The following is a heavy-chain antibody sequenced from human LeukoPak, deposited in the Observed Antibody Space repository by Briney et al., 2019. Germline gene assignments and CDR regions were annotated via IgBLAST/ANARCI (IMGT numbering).Heavy chain of an antibody. V-gene: IGHV4-4*02. CDR2: ISLTGRT. D-gene: IGHD1-26*01. Sequence: KTSETLSLTCGVSGGSITSTNWWSWVRQPPGQGLEGIGEISLTGRTNYNPSLIGRVIMSLDESRNQLSLTLTSVTAADTAMYYCTRESGPYCPFGYWGQGTLVVVPS. J-gene: IGHJ4*02. CDR1: GGSITSTNW. CDR3: TRESGPYCPFGY.